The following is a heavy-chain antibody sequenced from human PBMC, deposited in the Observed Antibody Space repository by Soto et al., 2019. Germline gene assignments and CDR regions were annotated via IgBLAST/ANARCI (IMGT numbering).Heavy chain of an antibody. V-gene: IGHV3-48*01. CDR1: GFTFSSYS. Sequence: GGSLRLSCAASGFTFSSYSMNWVRQAPGKGLEWVSYISSSSSTIYYADSVKGRFTISRDNAKNTLYLQMNSLRAEDTAVYYCAKDLVAYPDAFDIWGQGTMVTVSS. CDR2: ISSSSSTI. CDR3: AKDLVAYPDAFDI. D-gene: IGHD2-8*02. J-gene: IGHJ3*02.